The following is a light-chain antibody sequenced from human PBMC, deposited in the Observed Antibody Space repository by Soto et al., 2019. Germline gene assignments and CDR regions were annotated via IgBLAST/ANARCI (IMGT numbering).Light chain of an antibody. V-gene: IGKV1-5*01. CDR3: QQYNSYS. CDR1: QRISNW. J-gene: IGKJ1*01. CDR2: HAA. Sequence: DIQMTQSPSTLPVSAGDRVTISCRASQRISNWLAWYQQKPGTAPKVLIYHAANLQSGVPSRFSGSGSGTEFTLTISNRQPDDFSTYYCQQYNSYSFGQGTKVDIK.